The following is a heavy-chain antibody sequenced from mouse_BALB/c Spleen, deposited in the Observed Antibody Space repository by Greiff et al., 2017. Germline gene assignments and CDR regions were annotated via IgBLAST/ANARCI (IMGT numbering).Heavy chain of an antibody. CDR2: IWGDGST. CDR1: GFSLTGYG. CDR3: AREGGSLFCDY. Sequence: QVQLQQSGPGLVAPSQSLSITCTVSGFSLTGYGVNWVRQPPGKGLEWLGMIWGDGSTDYNSALKSRLSISKDNSKSQVFLKMNSLQTDDTARYYCAREGGSLFCDYWGQGTTLTVSS. V-gene: IGHV2-6-7*01. J-gene: IGHJ2*01.